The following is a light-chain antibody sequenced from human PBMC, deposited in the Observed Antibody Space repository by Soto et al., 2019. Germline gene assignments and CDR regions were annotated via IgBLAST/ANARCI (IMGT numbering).Light chain of an antibody. CDR2: EVS. CDR1: SSDVGSYNL. Sequence: QSALTQPASVSGSPRQSITISCTGTSSDVGSYNLVSWYQQHPGKAPKLMIYEVSERPSGVSDRFSGSKSGNTASLTISGLQAEDEADYYCCSYASSSPWVFGGGTKLTVL. V-gene: IGLV2-23*02. CDR3: CSYASSSPWV. J-gene: IGLJ3*02.